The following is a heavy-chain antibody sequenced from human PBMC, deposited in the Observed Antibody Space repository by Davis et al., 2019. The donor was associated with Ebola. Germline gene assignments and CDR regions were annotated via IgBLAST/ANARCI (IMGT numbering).Heavy chain of an antibody. J-gene: IGHJ5*02. CDR1: GGSISSYY. V-gene: IGHV4-59*08. CDR2: IYYSGST. Sequence: SETLSLTCTVSGGSISSYYWSWIRQPPGKGLEWIGYIYYSGSTNYNPSLKRRVTISVDTSKNQFSPKLSSVTAADTAVYYCASPLGYCSGGSCYGAWGQGTLVTVSS. D-gene: IGHD2-15*01. CDR3: ASPLGYCSGGSCYGA.